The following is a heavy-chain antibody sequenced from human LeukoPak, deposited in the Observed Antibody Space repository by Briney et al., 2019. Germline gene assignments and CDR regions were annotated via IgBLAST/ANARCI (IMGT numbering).Heavy chain of an antibody. V-gene: IGHV3-30*18. CDR3: AKDVVGQQWPENY. D-gene: IGHD6-19*01. CDR1: GFTFSSYG. CDR2: ISYDGSNK. J-gene: IGHJ4*02. Sequence: GGSLRLSCAASGFTFSSYGMHWVRQAPGKGLEWVAVISYDGSNKYYADSVKGRFTISRDNSKNTLYLQMNSLRPDDTAVYYCAKDVVGQQWPENYWGQGTLVTVAS.